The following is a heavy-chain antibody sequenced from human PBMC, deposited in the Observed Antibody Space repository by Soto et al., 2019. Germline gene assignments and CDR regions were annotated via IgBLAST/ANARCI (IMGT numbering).Heavy chain of an antibody. CDR2: ISSSSSYI. Sequence: EVQLVESGGGLVKPGGSLRLSCAASGFTFSSYSMNWVRQAPGKGLEWVSSISSSSSYIYYADSVKGRFTISRDNAKNSLYLQMNGLRAEDTAVYYCARVPKKYSSSSGLFDYWGQGTLVTVSS. V-gene: IGHV3-21*01. J-gene: IGHJ4*02. D-gene: IGHD6-6*01. CDR3: ARVPKKYSSSSGLFDY. CDR1: GFTFSSYS.